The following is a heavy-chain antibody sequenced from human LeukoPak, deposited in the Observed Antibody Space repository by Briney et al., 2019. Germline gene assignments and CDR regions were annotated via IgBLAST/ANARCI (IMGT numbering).Heavy chain of an antibody. CDR3: ARGARGSYSY. J-gene: IGHJ4*02. CDR2: IYYSGST. Sequence: SETLSLTCTVSGGSISSYYWSWIRQPPGKGLEWIGYIYYSGSTNYNPSLKSRVTISVDTSKNQFSLKLSSVTAADTAVYHCARGARGSYSYWGQGTLVTVSS. CDR1: GGSISSYY. D-gene: IGHD1-26*01. V-gene: IGHV4-59*08.